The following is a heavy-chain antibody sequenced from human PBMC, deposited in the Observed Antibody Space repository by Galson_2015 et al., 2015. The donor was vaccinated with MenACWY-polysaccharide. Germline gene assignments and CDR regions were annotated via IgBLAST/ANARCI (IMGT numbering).Heavy chain of an antibody. J-gene: IGHJ6*02. V-gene: IGHV4-39*07. Sequence: YNPSLKSRVTISVDTSKNQFSLKLSSVTAADTAVYYCARDFVLMVYADGIGGPGYYYYYGMDVWGQGTTVTVSS. D-gene: IGHD2-8*01. CDR3: ARDFVLMVYADGIGGPGYYYYYGMDV.